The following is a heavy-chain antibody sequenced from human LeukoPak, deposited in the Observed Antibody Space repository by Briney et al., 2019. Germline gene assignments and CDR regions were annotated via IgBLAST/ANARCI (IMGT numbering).Heavy chain of an antibody. J-gene: IGHJ4*02. CDR2: IIPIFGTA. CDR3: ARDWGIAAAGSGY. D-gene: IGHD6-13*01. V-gene: IGHV1-69*05. Sequence: SVKVSCKASGGTFSSYAISWVRQAPGQGLEWMGGIIPIFGTANYAQKFQGRVTITTDESTSTAYMELRSLRSDDTAVYYCARDWGIAAAGSGYWGQGTLVTVSS. CDR1: GGTFSSYA.